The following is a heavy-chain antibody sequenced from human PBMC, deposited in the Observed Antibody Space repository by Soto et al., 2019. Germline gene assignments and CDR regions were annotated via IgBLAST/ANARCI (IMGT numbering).Heavy chain of an antibody. CDR2: ISSSGSTI. J-gene: IGHJ3*02. Sequence: GGSLRLSCAASGFTFSSYEMNWVRQAPGKGLEWVSYISSSGSTIYYADSVKGRFTISRDNAKNSLYLQMNSLRAEDTAVYYCARGDPGRKGAADAFDIWGQGTMVTVSS. CDR3: ARGDPGRKGAADAFDI. D-gene: IGHD3-16*01. V-gene: IGHV3-48*03. CDR1: GFTFSSYE.